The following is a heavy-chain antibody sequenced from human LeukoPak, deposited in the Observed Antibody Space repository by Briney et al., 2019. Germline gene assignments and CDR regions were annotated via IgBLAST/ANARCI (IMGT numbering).Heavy chain of an antibody. CDR3: TRDSSGYSGGFFDY. CDR2: IRSKAYGGTT. D-gene: IGHD3-22*01. Sequence: GGSLRLSCTASGFTFGDYATSWVRQAPGKGLEWVGFIRSKAYGGTTEYAASVKGRFTISRDDSKSIAYLQMNSLKTEDTAVYYCTRDSSGYSGGFFDYWGQGTLVTVSS. CDR1: GFTFGDYA. J-gene: IGHJ4*02. V-gene: IGHV3-49*04.